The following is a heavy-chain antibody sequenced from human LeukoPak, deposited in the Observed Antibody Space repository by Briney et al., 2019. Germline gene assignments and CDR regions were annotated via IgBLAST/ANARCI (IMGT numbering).Heavy chain of an antibody. CDR2: VNRDGSET. J-gene: IGHJ6*02. Sequence: GGSLRLSCAASGFTLSNHWMTWVRQVPGRGPEWVANVNRDGSETYYLDSVKGRFTISKDNTKNSLYLQMNSLRAEDTALYHCARNNGMDVWGQGTTVIVSS. V-gene: IGHV3-7*03. CDR3: ARNNGMDV. CDR1: GFTLSNHW.